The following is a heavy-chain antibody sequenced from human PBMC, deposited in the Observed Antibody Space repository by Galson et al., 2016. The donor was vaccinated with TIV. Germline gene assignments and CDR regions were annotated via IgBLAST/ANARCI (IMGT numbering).Heavy chain of an antibody. V-gene: IGHV2-5*02. D-gene: IGHD2-21*01. CDR2: IYWDDEK. CDR1: GFSLSSNGVG. CDR3: AHRRPLTYYFDF. Sequence: PALVKPTQTVTLTCTFSGFSLSSNGVGVGWIRQPPGKALEWLALIYWDDEKRYNPSLESRLSIIKDTSKNTVVLTLTNVDPVDTATYYCAHRRPLTYYFDFWGQGALVTVSS. J-gene: IGHJ4*02.